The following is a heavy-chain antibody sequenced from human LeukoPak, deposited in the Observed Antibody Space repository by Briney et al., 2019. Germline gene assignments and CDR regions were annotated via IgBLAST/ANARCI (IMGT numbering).Heavy chain of an antibody. D-gene: IGHD2-15*01. V-gene: IGHV3-21*01. CDR3: ARISVVAAKDY. CDR2: ISSSSSYI. Sequence: ETLSLTCTVSGGSISSYYWSWVRQAPGKGLEWVSSISSSSSYIYYADSVKGRFTISRDNAKNSLYLQMNSLRAEDTAVYYCARISVVAAKDYWGQGTLVTVSS. J-gene: IGHJ4*02. CDR1: GGSISSYY.